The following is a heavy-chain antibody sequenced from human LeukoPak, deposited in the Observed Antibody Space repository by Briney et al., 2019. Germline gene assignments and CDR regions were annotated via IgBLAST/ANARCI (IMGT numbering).Heavy chain of an antibody. J-gene: IGHJ6*03. V-gene: IGHV3-11*01. Sequence: PGGSLRLSCAASGFTFSDYYMSWIRQAPGKGLEWVSYISSSGSTIYYADSVKGRFTISRDNAKNSLYLQMNSLRAEDTAVYYCARDEVDYGGKAYYYYYYMDVWGQGTTVTVSS. CDR1: GFTFSDYY. D-gene: IGHD4-23*01. CDR3: ARDEVDYGGKAYYYYYYMDV. CDR2: ISSSGSTI.